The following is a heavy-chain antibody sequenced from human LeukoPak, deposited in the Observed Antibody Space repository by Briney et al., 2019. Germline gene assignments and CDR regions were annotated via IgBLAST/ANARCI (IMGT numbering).Heavy chain of an antibody. J-gene: IGHJ4*02. CDR1: GYTFTSYY. D-gene: IGHD6-19*01. Sequence: GASVKVSCKASGYTFTSYYMHWVRQAPGQGLEWMGIINPSGDSTSYAQKFQGRVTMTRDTSTSTVYMELSSLRSEDTAVYYCARELHLRIAVAGTATDYWGQGTLVTVSS. CDR3: ARELHLRIAVAGTATDY. CDR2: INPSGDST. V-gene: IGHV1-46*01.